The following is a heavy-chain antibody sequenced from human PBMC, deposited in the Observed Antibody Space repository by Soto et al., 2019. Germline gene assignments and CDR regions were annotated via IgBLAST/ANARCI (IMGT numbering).Heavy chain of an antibody. J-gene: IGHJ5*01. CDR1: GGFMSRGGYY. Sequence: RSVTWTVSGGFMSRGGYYWSWLRQHPGKGLEWIGYIYDSGSTYYNPSLKSRLTISLATSKNQFSLKLSSVTAADTVVYYCARCHFECSSDHLKWLDPWGTGTLAPVSS. D-gene: IGHD6-25*01. CDR3: ARCHFECSSDHLKWLDP. V-gene: IGHV4-31*02. CDR2: IYDSGST.